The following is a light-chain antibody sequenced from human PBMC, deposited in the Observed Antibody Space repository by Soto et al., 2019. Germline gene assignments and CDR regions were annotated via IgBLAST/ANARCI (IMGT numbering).Light chain of an antibody. V-gene: IGKV3-15*01. CDR3: LQYNDWPRT. CDR2: DAS. J-gene: IGKJ1*01. Sequence: IVLTQSPATLSLSPGERATLSCRASQGIGGYLAWYQQKPGQAPRLLIYDASTRANGIPARFSGSGSGTEFTLTISNLQSEDFAVYYCLQYNDWPRTFGQGTKVDIK. CDR1: QGIGGY.